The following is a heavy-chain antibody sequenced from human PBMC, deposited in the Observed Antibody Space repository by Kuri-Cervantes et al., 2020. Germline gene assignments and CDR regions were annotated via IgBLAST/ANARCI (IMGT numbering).Heavy chain of an antibody. D-gene: IGHD6-13*01. CDR2: IYYSGST. CDR3: ARGLCIAAAGTCWFDP. Sequence: GSLRLSCTVSGGSVSSGSYYWSWIRQPPGKGLEWIGYIYYSGSTYYNPSLKSRVTISVDTSKNQFSLKLSSVTAADTAVYYCARGLCIAAAGTCWFDPWGQGTLVTVSS. CDR1: GGSVSSGSYY. J-gene: IGHJ5*02. V-gene: IGHV4-61*01.